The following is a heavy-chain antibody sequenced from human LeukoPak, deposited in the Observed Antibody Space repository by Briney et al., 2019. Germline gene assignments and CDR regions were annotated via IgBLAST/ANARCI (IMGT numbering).Heavy chain of an antibody. Sequence: ASVKVSCKASGYTFTGYYMHWVRQAPGQGLEWMGWINPNSGGTNYAQKFQGRVTMTRDTSISTAYMELSRLRSDDTAVYYCAREVGSSGYDGRDYWGQRTLVTVSS. CDR3: AREVGSSGYDGRDY. D-gene: IGHD5-12*01. J-gene: IGHJ4*02. CDR1: GYTFTGYY. V-gene: IGHV1-2*02. CDR2: INPNSGGT.